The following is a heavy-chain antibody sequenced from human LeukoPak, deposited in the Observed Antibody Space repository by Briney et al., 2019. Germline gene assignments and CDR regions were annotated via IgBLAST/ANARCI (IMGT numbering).Heavy chain of an antibody. CDR3: ARDVSSSGSYNWFDP. V-gene: IGHV3-7*01. CDR1: GFNFITYA. J-gene: IGHJ5*02. Sequence: QSGGSLRLSCAASGFNFITYAMSWVRQAPGKGLEWVANIKQDGSEKKYVDSVKGRFTISRDNAKKSLYLQMNSLRAEDTAVYYCARDVSSSGSYNWFDPWGQGTLVTVSS. D-gene: IGHD6-19*01. CDR2: IKQDGSEK.